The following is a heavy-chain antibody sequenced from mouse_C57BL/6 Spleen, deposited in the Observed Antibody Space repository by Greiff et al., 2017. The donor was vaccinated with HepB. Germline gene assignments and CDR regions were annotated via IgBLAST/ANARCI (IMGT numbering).Heavy chain of an antibody. D-gene: IGHD2-5*01. Sequence: VQLQQSGAELVRPGSSVKLSCKASGYTFTSYWMHWVKQRPIQGLEWIGNIDPSDSETHYNQKFKDKATLTVDKSSSTAYMQLSSLTSEDSAVYYCARAYYSNYNYLDYWGQSTTLTVSS. J-gene: IGHJ2*01. CDR1: GYTFTSYW. V-gene: IGHV1-52*01. CDR2: IDPSDSET. CDR3: ARAYYSNYNYLDY.